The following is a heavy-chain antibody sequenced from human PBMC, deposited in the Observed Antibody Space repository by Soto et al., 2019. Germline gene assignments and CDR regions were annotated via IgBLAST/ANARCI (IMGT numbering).Heavy chain of an antibody. Sequence: GASVKVSCKASGSTFSSYAISSVRQAPGQRLEWIGGIIPMFGTANYAQKFQGRVTITADESTSTAYMELSSLRSEDTAVYYCATLAGTMIVGLFFGRGWPMDVWGQGTTVTVSS. D-gene: IGHD3-22*01. CDR2: IIPMFGTA. CDR1: GSTFSSYA. V-gene: IGHV1-69*13. J-gene: IGHJ6*02. CDR3: ATLAGTMIVGLFFGRGWPMDV.